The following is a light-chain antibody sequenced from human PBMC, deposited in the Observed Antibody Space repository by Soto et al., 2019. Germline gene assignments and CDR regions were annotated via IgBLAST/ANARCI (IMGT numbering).Light chain of an antibody. CDR1: SSSIGINT. CDR3: AAWDDSLNGPV. J-gene: IGLJ3*02. CDR2: SNS. V-gene: IGLV1-44*01. Sequence: QLVLTQPPSASGTPGQRVTISCSGSSSSIGINTVNWYQQLPGTAPKLLIYSNSQRPSGVPVRFSGSKSGTSASLAISGLQSEDDADYYCAAWDDSLNGPVFGGGTKLTVL.